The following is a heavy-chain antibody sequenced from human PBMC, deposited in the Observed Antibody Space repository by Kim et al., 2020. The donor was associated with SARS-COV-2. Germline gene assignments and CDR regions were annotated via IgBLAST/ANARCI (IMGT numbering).Heavy chain of an antibody. V-gene: IGHV4-39*07. J-gene: IGHJ6*02. CDR3: ARDSGHYYYYGMDV. Sequence: NPSLKGRVTISVDTSKNQFSLKLSSVTAADTAVYYCARDSGHYYYYGMDVWGQGTTVTVSS.